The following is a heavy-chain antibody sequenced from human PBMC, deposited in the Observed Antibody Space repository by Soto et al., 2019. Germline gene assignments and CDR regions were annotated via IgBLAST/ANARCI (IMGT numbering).Heavy chain of an antibody. Sequence: GGSLRLSCAASGFTFSNYGMHWVRQAPGKGLEWVAVIWYDGNNKYYADSVKGRFTISRDNSNNTLYVQMTSLRAEDTAVYYCARGLHSLFDYWGQGTLVTV. CDR2: IWYDGNNK. V-gene: IGHV3-33*01. J-gene: IGHJ4*02. CDR3: ARGLHSLFDY. CDR1: GFTFSNYG. D-gene: IGHD2-21*01.